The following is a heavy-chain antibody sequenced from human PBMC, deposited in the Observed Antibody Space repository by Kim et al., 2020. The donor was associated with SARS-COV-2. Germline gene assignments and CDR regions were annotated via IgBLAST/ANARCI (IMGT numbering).Heavy chain of an antibody. Sequence: GGSLRLSCAASGFTFSNAWMSWVRQAPGKGLEWVGRIKSKTDGGTTDYAAPVKGRFTISRDDSKNTLYLQMNSLKTEDTAVYYCTTAPSTEPLGYCSRGTFDCWGQGTLVTVSS. D-gene: IGHD2-2*01. CDR3: TTAPSTEPLGYCSRGTFDC. J-gene: IGHJ4*02. CDR2: IKSKTDGGTT. CDR1: GFTFSNAW. V-gene: IGHV3-15*01.